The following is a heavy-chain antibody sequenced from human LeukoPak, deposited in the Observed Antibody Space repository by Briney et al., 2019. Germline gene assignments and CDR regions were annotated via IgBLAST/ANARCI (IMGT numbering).Heavy chain of an antibody. V-gene: IGHV3-21*01. Sequence: RSGGSLRLSCAASGFTFSSCGFNWVRQAPGKGLEWVSSIGPTGTDRYYADSVRGRFTISRDNAQNSMYLQMDSLRDDDTAVYYCATETIGRHYDYWGQGTLLTVSS. CDR1: GFTFSSCG. CDR2: IGPTGTDR. J-gene: IGHJ4*02. CDR3: ATETIGRHYDY. D-gene: IGHD1-14*01.